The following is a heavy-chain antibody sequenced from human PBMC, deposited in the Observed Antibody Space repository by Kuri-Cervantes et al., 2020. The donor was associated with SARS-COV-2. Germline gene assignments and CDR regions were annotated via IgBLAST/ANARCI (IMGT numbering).Heavy chain of an antibody. J-gene: IGHJ5*02. V-gene: IGHV2-5*08. CDR2: IYWDDDK. CDR1: GFSLSTSGMC. Sequence: SGPTLVKPTQTLTLTCTFSGFSLSTSGMCLSWIRQPPGKALEWLALIYWDDDKRYSPSLKSRLTITKDTSKNQVVLTMTNMDPVDTATYYCALCISGEDWFDPWGQGTLVTVSS. CDR3: ALCISGEDWFDP. D-gene: IGHD2-2*01.